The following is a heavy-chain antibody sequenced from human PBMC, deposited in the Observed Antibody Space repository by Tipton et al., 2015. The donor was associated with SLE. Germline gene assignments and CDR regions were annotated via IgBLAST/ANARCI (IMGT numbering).Heavy chain of an antibody. J-gene: IGHJ4*02. Sequence: TLSLTCTVSGGSISSGSYYWSWIRQPAGKGLEWLGRIYTSGSTNYNPSLKSRVTISVDSSKNQFSLKLTSVSAADTAVYYCARKPDYWGQGTLVTVSS. CDR2: IYTSGST. CDR3: ARKPDY. V-gene: IGHV4-61*02. CDR1: GGSISSGSYY.